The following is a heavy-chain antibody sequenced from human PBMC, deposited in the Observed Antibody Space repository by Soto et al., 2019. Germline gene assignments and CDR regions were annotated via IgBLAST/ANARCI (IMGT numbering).Heavy chain of an antibody. CDR2: IYHSGST. Sequence: QVQLQESGPGLVKPSQTLSLTCTVSGGSISSGGYYWSWIRQHPGKGLEWIGYIYHSGSTYYNLPLKSRVKISVDASKNQLSLTLGSVTAAETAVSYCARVRGGDERGYWCAPWGQGALVTVAS. CDR3: ARVRGGDERGYWCAP. D-gene: IGHD2-21*02. CDR1: GGSISSGGYY. V-gene: IGHV4-31*03. J-gene: IGHJ5*02.